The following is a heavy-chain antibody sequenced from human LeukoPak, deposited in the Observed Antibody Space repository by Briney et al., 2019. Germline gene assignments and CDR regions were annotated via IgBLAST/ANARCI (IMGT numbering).Heavy chain of an antibody. CDR3: ARLGLMVTSDIDW. J-gene: IGHJ4*02. D-gene: IGHD2-21*02. V-gene: IGHV1-2*02. CDR2: INPYSGGT. CDR1: GSTFIDYY. Sequence: ASVKVSCKASGSTFIDYYIHWVRQAPGQGLEWMGWINPYSGGTNYAQKFQGRVTMTRDTSISTAYMELNSLRSDDTAVYYCARLGLMVTSDIDWWGQGTLVTVSS.